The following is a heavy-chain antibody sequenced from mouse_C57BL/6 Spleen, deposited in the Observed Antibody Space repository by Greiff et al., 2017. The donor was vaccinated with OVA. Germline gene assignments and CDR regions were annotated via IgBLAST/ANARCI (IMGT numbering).Heavy chain of an antibody. D-gene: IGHD1-1*01. Sequence: EVQLVESGGGLVKPGGSLKLSCAASGFTFSDYGMHWVRQAPEKGLEWVAYISSGSSTIYYADTVKGRFTISRDNAKNTLFLQMTSLRSEDMAMYYCAFTTEYYFDYWGQGTTLTVSS. CDR1: GFTFSDYG. V-gene: IGHV5-17*01. J-gene: IGHJ2*01. CDR3: AFTTEYYFDY. CDR2: ISSGSSTI.